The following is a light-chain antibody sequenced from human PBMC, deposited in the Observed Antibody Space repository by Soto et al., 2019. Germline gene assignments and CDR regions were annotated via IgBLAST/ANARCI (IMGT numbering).Light chain of an antibody. J-gene: IGLJ1*01. CDR3: TSYTISSPYV. CDR1: SSDVGGYNY. V-gene: IGLV2-14*01. Sequence: QSALTQPRSVSGSPGQSVTISCTGTSSDVGGYNYVSWYQQHPGKAPKLMIYDVSNRPSGVSNRFSGSKSGNTASLTISGLQAEDEADYFCTSYTISSPYVFGTGTKLTVL. CDR2: DVS.